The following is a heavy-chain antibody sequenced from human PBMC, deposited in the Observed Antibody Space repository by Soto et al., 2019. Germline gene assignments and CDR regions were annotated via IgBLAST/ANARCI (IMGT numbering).Heavy chain of an antibody. D-gene: IGHD6-6*01. Sequence: GGSLRLSCEASGFTFKNYWMHWVRQAPGKGLVWVSRINSDGSNRRYADSVQGRFTISRDNAKNTLFLQMNSLRAADTAVYFCARRCNRPYYYGMDVWGQGTTVTVSS. V-gene: IGHV3-74*01. J-gene: IGHJ6*02. CDR2: INSDGSNR. CDR3: ARRCNRPYYYGMDV. CDR1: GFTFKNYW.